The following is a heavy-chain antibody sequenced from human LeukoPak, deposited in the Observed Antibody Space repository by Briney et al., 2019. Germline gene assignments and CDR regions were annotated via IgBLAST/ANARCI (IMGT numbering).Heavy chain of an antibody. CDR3: AKAVTYYYGSGSYGEAFDI. Sequence: GGSLRLSCAASGFTFSSYGMHWVRQAPGKGLEWVAFIRYDGSNKYYADSVKGRFTISRDNSKNTLYLQMNSLRAEDTAVYYCAKAVTYYYGSGSYGEAFDIWGQGTMVTVSS. V-gene: IGHV3-30*02. D-gene: IGHD3-10*01. J-gene: IGHJ3*02. CDR2: IRYDGSNK. CDR1: GFTFSSYG.